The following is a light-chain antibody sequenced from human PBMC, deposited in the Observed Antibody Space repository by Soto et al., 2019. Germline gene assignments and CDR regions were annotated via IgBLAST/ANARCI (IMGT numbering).Light chain of an antibody. J-gene: IGLJ3*02. CDR2: EVS. Sequence: QSALTQPASVSGSPGQSITISCTGTSSDVGGYDYVSWYQQHPGKVPKIMIYEVSNRPSWVSDRFSGSKSGNTASLTISGLQAEDEADYYCCSYTSTTNWVFGGGTKVTVL. CDR1: SSDVGGYDY. V-gene: IGLV2-14*01. CDR3: CSYTSTTNWV.